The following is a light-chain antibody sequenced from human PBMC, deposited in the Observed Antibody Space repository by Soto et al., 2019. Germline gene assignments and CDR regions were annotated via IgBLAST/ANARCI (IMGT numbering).Light chain of an antibody. CDR3: QQANSFPYT. V-gene: IGKV1-12*01. Sequence: DIQMTQSPSSVSASVGDRVTITCRASPVISSWLAWYQQKPGQAPKLLIYAASSLQSGVPSRFSGSGSGTDFTLTISSLQPEDFATYYCQQANSFPYTFGQGTKLEIK. CDR2: AAS. CDR1: PVISSW. J-gene: IGKJ2*01.